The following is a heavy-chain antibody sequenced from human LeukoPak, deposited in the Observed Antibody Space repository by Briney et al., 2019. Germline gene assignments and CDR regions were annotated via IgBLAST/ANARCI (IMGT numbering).Heavy chain of an antibody. CDR2: KKQDGSEK. J-gene: IGHJ4*02. D-gene: IGHD2-2*02. V-gene: IGHV3-7*01. CDR1: GFTLSSYW. CDR3: ARRAVVVPAAIGTFDY. Sequence: GGALRISRASSGFTLSSYWVRWGRQAPGEGLEWGANKKQDGSEKYYVDSVKGRFTISRDNAKNSLYLQMNSLRAEDTAVYYCARRAVVVPAAIGTFDYWGQGTLVTVSS.